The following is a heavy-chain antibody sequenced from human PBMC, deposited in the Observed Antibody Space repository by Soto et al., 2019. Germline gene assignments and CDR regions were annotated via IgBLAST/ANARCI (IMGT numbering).Heavy chain of an antibody. D-gene: IGHD3-16*01. CDR3: VMVDNYVTPTPQDV. V-gene: IGHV1-18*01. J-gene: IGHJ6*02. CDR1: GYIFVNYG. CDR2: ISPYTGNT. Sequence: QVQLVQSGDEVKKPGASVKVSCKASGYIFVNYGIAWVRQAPGQGLEWMGWISPYTGNTHSASKVQGRLTMTTDTXTSTAYMDXXXLTSDDTAVYYCVMVDNYVTPTPQDVWGQGTTVTVSS.